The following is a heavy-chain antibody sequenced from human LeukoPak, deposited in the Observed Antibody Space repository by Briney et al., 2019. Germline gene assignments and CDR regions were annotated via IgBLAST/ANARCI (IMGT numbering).Heavy chain of an antibody. D-gene: IGHD3-10*01. V-gene: IGHV1-2*02. J-gene: IGHJ4*02. CDR2: INPNSGGT. CDR1: GYTFTGYY. Sequence: ASVKVSSMSSGYTFTGYYMHWVRQAPGQGLEWMGWINPNSGGTNYAQKFQGRVTMTRDTSISTAYMELSRLRSDDTAVYYCASSSVYGSGLPIDYWGEGSLVTVSS. CDR3: ASSSVYGSGLPIDY.